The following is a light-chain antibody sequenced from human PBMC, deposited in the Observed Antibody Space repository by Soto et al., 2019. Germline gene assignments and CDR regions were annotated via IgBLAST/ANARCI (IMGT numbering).Light chain of an antibody. CDR2: EDN. CDR3: QSYDSNNVV. V-gene: IGLV6-57*02. CDR1: SGSIASNY. Sequence: NFMLTQAHSVSESPGKTVTISCTGSSGSIASNYVQWLQQRPGSAPTTVIYEDNQRPSGVPDRFSGSIDSSSNSASLTISGLKTEDEADYYCQSYDSNNVVFGGGTKLTVL. J-gene: IGLJ2*01.